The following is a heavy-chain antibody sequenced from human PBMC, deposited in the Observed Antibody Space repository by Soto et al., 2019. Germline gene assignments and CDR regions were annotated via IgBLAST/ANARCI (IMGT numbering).Heavy chain of an antibody. D-gene: IGHD3-22*01. CDR2: IIPIFGTA. V-gene: IGHV1-69*13. CDR3: ARATYYYDSSGYYYEGDRDY. Sequence: SVKGSCKASGGTFSSYAISWVRQAPGQGLEWMGGIIPIFGTANYAQKFQGRVTITADESTSTAYMELSSLRSEDTAVYYCARATYYYDSSGYYYEGDRDYWGQGTLVTVFS. CDR1: GGTFSSYA. J-gene: IGHJ4*02.